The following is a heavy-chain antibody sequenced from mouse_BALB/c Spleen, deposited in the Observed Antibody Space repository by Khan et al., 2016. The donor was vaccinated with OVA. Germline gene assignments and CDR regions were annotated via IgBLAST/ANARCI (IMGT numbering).Heavy chain of an antibody. CDR1: GATFTGYY. J-gene: IGHJ4*01. V-gene: IGHV1S56*01. D-gene: IGHD1-1*01. CDR2: IYPGNVNA. CDR3: AGGEYYGQYAMDY. Sequence: QVQLKQSGPELVKTGASVRISCKASGATFTGYYVHWVKQRPGQGLEWIGWIYPGNVNAKYNEKFKGKATLTADNSSSTAYMQLSSLTSEDSAVDFCAGGEYYGQYAMDYWGQGTSVTISS.